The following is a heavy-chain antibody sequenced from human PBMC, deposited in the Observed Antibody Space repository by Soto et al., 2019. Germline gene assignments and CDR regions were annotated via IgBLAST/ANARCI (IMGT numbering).Heavy chain of an antibody. J-gene: IGHJ4*02. CDR2: IYYSGST. V-gene: IGHV4-31*03. D-gene: IGHD2-8*01. CDR3: AREMALRTFDY. CDR1: GGSISSGGYY. Sequence: SETLSLTCTVSGGSISSGGYYWSWIRQHPGKGLEWIGYIYYSGSTYYNPSLKSRVTISVDTSKNQFSLKLSSVTAADTAVYYCAREMALRTFDYWGQGTLVTVSS.